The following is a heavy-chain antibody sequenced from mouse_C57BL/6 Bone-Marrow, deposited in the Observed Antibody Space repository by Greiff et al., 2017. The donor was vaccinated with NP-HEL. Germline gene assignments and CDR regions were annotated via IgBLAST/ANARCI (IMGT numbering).Heavy chain of an antibody. CDR3: AIYYDYGYFDV. J-gene: IGHJ1*03. Sequence: EVKLMESGGGLVQPGESLKLSCESNEYEFPSHDMSWVRKTPEKRLELVAAINSDGGSTYYPDTMERRFIISRDNTKKTLYLQMSSLRSEDTALYYCAIYYDYGYFDVWGTGTTVTVSS. CDR2: INSDGGST. V-gene: IGHV5-2*01. D-gene: IGHD2-4*01. CDR1: EYEFPSHD.